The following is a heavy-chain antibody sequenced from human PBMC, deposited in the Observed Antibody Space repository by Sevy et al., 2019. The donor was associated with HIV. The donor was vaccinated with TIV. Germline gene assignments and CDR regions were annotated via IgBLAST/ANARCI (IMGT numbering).Heavy chain of an antibody. CDR2: ITSDATYI. Sequence: GGSLRLSCAASGFTFSRYTMHWVRQAPGKGLEWVSSITSDATYISYADSLRGRFTISRDNAKNSLFLQMGSLRAEDTAVDFCARDIATYSTGSYIRYFDYWGQGTLVTVSS. CDR3: ARDIATYSTGSYIRYFDY. CDR1: GFTFSRYT. J-gene: IGHJ4*02. D-gene: IGHD6-19*01. V-gene: IGHV3-21*06.